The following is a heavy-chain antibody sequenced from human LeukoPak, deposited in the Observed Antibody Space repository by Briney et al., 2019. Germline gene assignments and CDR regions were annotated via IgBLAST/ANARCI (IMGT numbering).Heavy chain of an antibody. CDR2: IHYTGST. CDR1: GGYISGYY. Sequence: SETLSLTCTVSGGYISGYYWSWVRQPPGKGLEYIGYIHYTGSTNYNPSLKSRVTISVDTSKNRSSLKLSSVTAADTAVYYCARHVPGRDTAMLTDYWGQGALVTVSS. D-gene: IGHD5-18*01. CDR3: ARHVPGRDTAMLTDY. J-gene: IGHJ4*02. V-gene: IGHV4-59*08.